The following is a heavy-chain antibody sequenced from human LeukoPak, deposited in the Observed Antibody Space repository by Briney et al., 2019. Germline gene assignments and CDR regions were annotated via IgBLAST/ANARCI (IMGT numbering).Heavy chain of an antibody. Sequence: SETLSLTCTVSGGSISSSSYYWGWIRQPPGKGLEWIGSIYYSGSTYYNPSLKSRVTISVDTSKNQFSLKLSSVTAADTAVYYCARSYSSGWYDYWGQGTLVTVSS. CDR3: ARSYSSGWYDY. CDR1: GGSISSSSYY. V-gene: IGHV4-39*01. D-gene: IGHD6-19*01. CDR2: IYYSGST. J-gene: IGHJ4*02.